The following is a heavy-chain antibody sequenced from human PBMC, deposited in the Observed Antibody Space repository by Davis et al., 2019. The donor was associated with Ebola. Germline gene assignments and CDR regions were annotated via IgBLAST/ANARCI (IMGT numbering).Heavy chain of an antibody. V-gene: IGHV3-30*18. D-gene: IGHD1-26*01. J-gene: IGHJ6*02. CDR1: GFTFSSYG. CDR3: AKVEASGSYYYYGMDV. Sequence: GGSLRLSCAASGFTFSSYGMHWVRQAPGKGLEWVAVISYDGSNKYYADSVKGQLTISRDNSKNTLYLQMNSLRAEDTAVYYCAKVEASGSYYYYGMDVWGQGTTVTVSS. CDR2: ISYDGSNK.